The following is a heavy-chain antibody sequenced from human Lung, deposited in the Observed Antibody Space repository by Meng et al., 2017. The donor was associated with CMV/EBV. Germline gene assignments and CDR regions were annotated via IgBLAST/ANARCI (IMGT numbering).Heavy chain of an antibody. CDR3: ARDLVSSGWWKYYYYGMDV. CDR2: MNPNSGNT. D-gene: IGHD6-19*01. J-gene: IGHJ6*02. V-gene: IGHV1-8*03. Sequence: ASXXVSXKASGYTFTSYDINWVRQATGQGLEWMGWMNPNSGNTGYAQKFQGRVTITRNTSISTAYMELSSLRSEDTAVYYCARDLVSSGWWKYYYYGMDVWXQGTTVTVSS. CDR1: GYTFTSYD.